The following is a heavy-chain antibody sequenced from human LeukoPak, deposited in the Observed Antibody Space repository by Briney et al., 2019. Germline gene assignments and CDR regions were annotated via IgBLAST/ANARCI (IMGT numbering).Heavy chain of an antibody. CDR1: GFTFSSYT. Sequence: PGGSLRLSCAASGFTFSSYTMKWVRQAPGKGLEWVSSISSSSSYIYYADSVKGRFTISRDNAKNSLFLQMNSLRAEDTAAYYCARGGGGSYPFDYWGQGTLVTVSS. CDR2: ISSSSSYI. V-gene: IGHV3-21*01. D-gene: IGHD1-26*01. J-gene: IGHJ4*02. CDR3: ARGGGGSYPFDY.